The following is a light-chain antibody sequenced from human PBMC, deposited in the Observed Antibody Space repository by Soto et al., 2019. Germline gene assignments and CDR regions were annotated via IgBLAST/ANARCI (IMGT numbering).Light chain of an antibody. Sequence: NFMLTQPHSVSESPGKTVTISCTRSSGSIASNYVQWYQPRPGSAPTPVIYEDNQRPSGVPDRFSGSIDSSSNSASLTISGLKTEDEADSYCQSYDSSNAVFGGGTQLTVL. V-gene: IGLV6-57*03. CDR1: SGSIASNY. CDR3: QSYDSSNAV. CDR2: EDN. J-gene: IGLJ7*01.